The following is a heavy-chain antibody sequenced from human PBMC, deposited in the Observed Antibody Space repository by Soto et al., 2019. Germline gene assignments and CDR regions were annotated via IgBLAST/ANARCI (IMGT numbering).Heavy chain of an antibody. CDR2: INATNGDT. D-gene: IGHD6-13*01. CDR1: GYTFTSYY. CDR3: VRRHVSATGIDWFDP. J-gene: IGHJ5*02. Sequence: ASVNVSCKASGYTFTSYYMHWVRQAPGQRLEWMGWINATNGDTKYSPKFQGRVTITRVTSASTAYMELSSLRSEDTAVYYCVRRHVSATGIDWFDPWGQGTLVTVSS. V-gene: IGHV1-3*01.